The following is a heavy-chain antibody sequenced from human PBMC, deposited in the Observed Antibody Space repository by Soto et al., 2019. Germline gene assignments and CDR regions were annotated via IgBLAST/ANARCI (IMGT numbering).Heavy chain of an antibody. CDR1: GFTFSSYA. D-gene: IGHD3-3*01. CDR2: ISGSGGST. V-gene: IGHV3-23*01. J-gene: IGHJ4*02. CDR3: AKDFGDLEWLLYPYYFDY. Sequence: HPGGSLRLSCAVSGFTFSSYAMSWVRQAPGKGLEWVSAISGSGGSTYYADSVKGRFTISRDNSKNTLYLQMNSLRAEDTAVYYCAKDFGDLEWLLYPYYFDYWGQGTLVTVSS.